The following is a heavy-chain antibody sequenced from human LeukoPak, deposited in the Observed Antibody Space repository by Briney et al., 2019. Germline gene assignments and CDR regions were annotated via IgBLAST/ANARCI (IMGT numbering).Heavy chain of an antibody. CDR2: ISASGVGT. CDR1: GFTFSTYV. Sequence: GGSLRLSCAASGFTFSTYVMSWVRQAPGKGLEWVSTISASGVGTYYADSVKGRFTVSRDNSKNTLYLQMNSLRAEDTAVYFCSNLRGSGSSYFDSWGQGTLVTVSS. CDR3: SNLRGSGSSYFDS. D-gene: IGHD3-10*01. J-gene: IGHJ4*02. V-gene: IGHV3-23*01.